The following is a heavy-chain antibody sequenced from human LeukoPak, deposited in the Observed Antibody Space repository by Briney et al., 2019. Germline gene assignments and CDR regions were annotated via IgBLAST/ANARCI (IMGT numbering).Heavy chain of an antibody. D-gene: IGHD3-3*01. J-gene: IGHJ5*02. V-gene: IGHV4-34*01. Sequence: SETLSLTCTVSGGSISSYYWSWIRQPPGKGLEWIGEINHSGSTNYNPSLKSRVTISVDTSKNQFSLKLSSVTAADTAVYYCARRTTYYDFWSGYYTNNWFDPWGQGTLVTVSS. CDR2: INHSGST. CDR1: GGSISSYY. CDR3: ARRTTYYDFWSGYYTNNWFDP.